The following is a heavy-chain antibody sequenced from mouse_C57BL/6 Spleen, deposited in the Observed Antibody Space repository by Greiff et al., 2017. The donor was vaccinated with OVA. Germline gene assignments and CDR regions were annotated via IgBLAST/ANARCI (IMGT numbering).Heavy chain of an antibody. CDR3: ARGTTEYYFDY. CDR1: GYTFTSYW. D-gene: IGHD1-1*01. Sequence: VQLQQPGAELVRPGTSVKLSCKASGYTFTSYWMHWVKQRPGQGLEWIGVIDPSDSYTNYNQKFKGKATLTVDTSSSTAYMQLSSLTSEDSAVYYCARGTTEYYFDYWGQGTTLTVSS. V-gene: IGHV1-59*01. CDR2: IDPSDSYT. J-gene: IGHJ2*01.